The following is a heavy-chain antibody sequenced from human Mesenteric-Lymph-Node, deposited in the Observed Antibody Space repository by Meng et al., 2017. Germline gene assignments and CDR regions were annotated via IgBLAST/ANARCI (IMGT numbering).Heavy chain of an antibody. D-gene: IGHD6-6*01. CDR2: INPNSGGT. J-gene: IGHJ4*02. CDR3: ASPFGYSSSSFDY. V-gene: IGHV1-2*06. CDR1: GYTFTGYY. Sequence: QVQRVQSGAEVKKPGASVKVSCKASGYTFTGYYMHWVRQAPGQGLEWMGRINPNSGGTNYAQKFQGRVTMTRDTSISTAYMELSSLRSEDTAVYYCASPFGYSSSSFDYWGQGTLVTVSS.